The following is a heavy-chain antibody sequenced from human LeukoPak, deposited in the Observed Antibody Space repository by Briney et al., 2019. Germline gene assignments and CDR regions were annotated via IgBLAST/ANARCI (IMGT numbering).Heavy chain of an antibody. CDR3: ARGGDRSFDY. CDR2: IYYSGST. J-gene: IGHJ4*02. CDR1: GASISSSSYY. Sequence: PSETLSLTCTVSGASISSSSYYWGWIRQPPGKGLERIGSIYYSGSTYYNPSLKSRVTISVDTSQNQFSLKLNSVTAADTAVYYCARGGDRSFDYWGQGTLVTVSS. D-gene: IGHD3-10*01. V-gene: IGHV4-39*07.